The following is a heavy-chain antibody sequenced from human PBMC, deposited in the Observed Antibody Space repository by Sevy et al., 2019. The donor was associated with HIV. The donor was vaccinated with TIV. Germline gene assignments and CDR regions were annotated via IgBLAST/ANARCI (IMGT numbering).Heavy chain of an antibody. V-gene: IGHV3-30*18. J-gene: IGHJ4*02. D-gene: IGHD3-9*01. CDR3: AKLDYDILTGNPDY. CDR2: ISFDGSKK. Sequence: GGSLRLSCAASGFTFSRYGMHWVRQAPGKGLEWVAVISFDGSKKYYGDSVKGRFTISRDNSKNTLYLAMSSLSPEDTAVYYCAKLDYDILTGNPDYWGQGILVTVSS. CDR1: GFTFSRYG.